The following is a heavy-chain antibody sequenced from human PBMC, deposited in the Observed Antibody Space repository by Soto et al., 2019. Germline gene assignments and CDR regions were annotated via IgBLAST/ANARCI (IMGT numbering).Heavy chain of an antibody. CDR1: GVSVSSGGFP. D-gene: IGHD6-6*01. V-gene: IGHV4-30-2*01. CDR2: IYHGGTT. Sequence: QLQLQESGSGLVKPSQTLSLTCAVSGVSVSSGGFPWSWIRQPPGKGLEWIGYIYHGGTTYYNPSLKSRVTMSIDKSKNQFSLRLTSVTAADTAVYYCARVKQLVPWYFDLWGRGTVVSVSS. J-gene: IGHJ2*01. CDR3: ARVKQLVPWYFDL.